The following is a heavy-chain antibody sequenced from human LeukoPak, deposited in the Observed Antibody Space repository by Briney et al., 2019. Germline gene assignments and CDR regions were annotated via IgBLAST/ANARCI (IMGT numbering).Heavy chain of an antibody. Sequence: KPSETLSLTCGVSGGSISGSYWWSWVRQPPGKGLEWIGEIYHSGSTNYNPSLKSRVTISMDKSKNQFSLNLSSVTAADTAVYYCARVTISGSYYLSPSNYYYMDVWGKGTTVTVSS. J-gene: IGHJ6*03. CDR3: ARVTISGSYYLSPSNYYYMDV. V-gene: IGHV4-4*02. CDR2: IYHSGST. D-gene: IGHD1-26*01. CDR1: GGSISGSYW.